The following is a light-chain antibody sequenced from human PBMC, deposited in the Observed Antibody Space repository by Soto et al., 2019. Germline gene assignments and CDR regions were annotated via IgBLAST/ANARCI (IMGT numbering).Light chain of an antibody. CDR2: ANT. CDR1: SSNIGAGYD. CDR3: YCYYSSLTLGV. J-gene: IGLJ1*01. Sequence: QSVLTQPPSVSGAPGQRVTISCTGSSSNIGAGYDVHWYQQLPGTAPKLLIYANTNRPSGVPDRICGTKSGTTAALAITGLQADDQDDYYCYCYYSSLTLGVFGTGTKLTVL. V-gene: IGLV1-40*01.